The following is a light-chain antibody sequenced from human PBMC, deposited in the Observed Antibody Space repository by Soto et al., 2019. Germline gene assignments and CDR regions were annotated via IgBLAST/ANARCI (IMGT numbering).Light chain of an antibody. CDR3: QQYNSYSWT. Sequence: EIVMPQYPATVPVSPGERVTLSCRASQSVSIDLAWYQQKPGQAPRLLIYGASTRATDIPPSFTGSGSGTEFTLTISSLQPDDFATYYCQQYNSYSWTFGQGTKVDIK. CDR2: GAS. CDR1: QSVSID. V-gene: IGKV3-15*01. J-gene: IGKJ1*01.